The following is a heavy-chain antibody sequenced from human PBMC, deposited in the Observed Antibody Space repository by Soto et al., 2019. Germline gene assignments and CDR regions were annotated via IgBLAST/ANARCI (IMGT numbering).Heavy chain of an antibody. Sequence: GGSLRLSCAASGFTVSSNYMSWVRQAPGKGLEWVSVIYSGGSTYYADSVKGRFTISRHNSKNTLYLQMNSLRAEDTAVYYCAREQQWPDADAFDIWGQGTMVTVSS. CDR3: AREQQWPDADAFDI. J-gene: IGHJ3*02. V-gene: IGHV3-53*04. CDR2: IYSGGST. D-gene: IGHD6-19*01. CDR1: GFTVSSNY.